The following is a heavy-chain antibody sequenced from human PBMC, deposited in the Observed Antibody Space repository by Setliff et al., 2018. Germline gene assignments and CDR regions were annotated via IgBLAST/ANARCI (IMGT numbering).Heavy chain of an antibody. CDR3: TRHEDRNKCTSSSCYRENDAFDV. J-gene: IGHJ3*01. V-gene: IGHV5-51*01. Sequence: GASLKLSCKGSGYSFTSYWIGWVRQMPGKGLEWMGIIYPGDSDTRYSPSFQGQVTISADKSISTAYLQWSSLKASDTAMYYCTRHEDRNKCTSSSCYRENDAFDVWGQGAMVTVS. CDR1: GYSFTSYW. CDR2: IYPGDSDT. D-gene: IGHD2-2*01.